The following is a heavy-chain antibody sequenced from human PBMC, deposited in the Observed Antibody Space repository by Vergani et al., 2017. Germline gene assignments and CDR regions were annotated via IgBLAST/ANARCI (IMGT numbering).Heavy chain of an antibody. CDR3: ARSPNAGFDY. V-gene: IGHV3-21*01. Sequence: EVLLVESGGGLVKPGGSLRLSCAVSGFTFSSYTMDWVRQAPGKAPEWVASISGGSVDLYYADSVKGRFTISRDNAKNPLYLQMNSLRAEDTALYYCARSPNAGFDYWGQGSLVTVSS. CDR1: GFTFSSYT. J-gene: IGHJ4*02. CDR2: ISGGSVDL.